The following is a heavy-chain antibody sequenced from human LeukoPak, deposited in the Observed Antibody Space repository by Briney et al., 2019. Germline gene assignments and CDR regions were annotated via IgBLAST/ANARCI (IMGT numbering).Heavy chain of an antibody. CDR3: ARDMFDWLFEDLEIGVSFDY. Sequence: PGGSLRLSCAASGFTLSSYWMHWVRHAPGKGLVWVSRIQTDGSSTNYADSVKGRFTISRDDAKNTLYLQMNSLRAEDTAVYYCARDMFDWLFEDLEIGVSFDYWGQGTLVTVSS. J-gene: IGHJ4*02. V-gene: IGHV3-74*01. CDR1: GFTLSSYW. D-gene: IGHD3-9*01. CDR2: IQTDGSST.